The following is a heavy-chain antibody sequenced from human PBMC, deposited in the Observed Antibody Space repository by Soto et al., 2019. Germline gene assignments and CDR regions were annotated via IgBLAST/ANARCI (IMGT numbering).Heavy chain of an antibody. CDR3: ARDPKMAVAVTGDGMDV. D-gene: IGHD6-19*01. Sequence: GGSLRLSCAASGFTFSSYGMHWVRQAPGKGLEWVAVIWYDGSNKYYADSVKGRFTISRDNSKNTLYLQMNSLRAEDTAVYYCARDPKMAVAVTGDGMDVWGQGTTVTVSS. CDR2: IWYDGSNK. CDR1: GFTFSSYG. V-gene: IGHV3-33*01. J-gene: IGHJ6*02.